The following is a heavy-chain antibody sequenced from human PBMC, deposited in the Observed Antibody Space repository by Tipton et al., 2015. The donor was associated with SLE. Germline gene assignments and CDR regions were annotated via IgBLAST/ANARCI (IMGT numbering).Heavy chain of an antibody. J-gene: IGHJ3*02. CDR2: IHYSGKT. Sequence: TLSLTCIVSGGSISRSNYCWGWIRQPPGKGLEWIGSIHYSGKTYYNSSLKSRVTISVDKSKNQFSLKLSSMTAADTAVYYCASPEAFDIWGQGTMVTVPS. CDR1: GGSISRSNYC. CDR3: ASPEAFDI. V-gene: IGHV4-39*01.